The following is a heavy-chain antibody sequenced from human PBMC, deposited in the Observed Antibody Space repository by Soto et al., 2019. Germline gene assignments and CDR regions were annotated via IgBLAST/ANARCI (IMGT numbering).Heavy chain of an antibody. CDR1: GFTFSSYA. D-gene: IGHD2-21*02. J-gene: IGHJ4*02. V-gene: IGHV3-23*01. CDR3: AKAARGGDCCPSFDY. CDR2: ISGSGGST. Sequence: EVQLLESGGGLVQPGGSLRLSCAASGFTFSSYAMSWVRQAPGKGLEWVSAISGSGGSTYYADSVKGRFTISRDNSXXTLYLQMNSLRAEDTAVYYCAKAARGGDCCPSFDYWGQGTLVTVSS.